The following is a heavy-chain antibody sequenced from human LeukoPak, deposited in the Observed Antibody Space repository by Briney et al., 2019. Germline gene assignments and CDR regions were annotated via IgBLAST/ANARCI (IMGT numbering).Heavy chain of an antibody. V-gene: IGHV3-20*04. CDR2: INWNGGTT. J-gene: IGHJ4*02. Sequence: GGSLRLSCAGSGFTFDDYGMSWVRQAPGKGLEWASGINWNGGTTGYADSVKGRFTISRDNAKNSLYLQMNSLRAEDTALYYCARDPYSSGWYGAPVYWGQGTLVTVSS. CDR1: GFTFDDYG. CDR3: ARDPYSSGWYGAPVY. D-gene: IGHD6-19*01.